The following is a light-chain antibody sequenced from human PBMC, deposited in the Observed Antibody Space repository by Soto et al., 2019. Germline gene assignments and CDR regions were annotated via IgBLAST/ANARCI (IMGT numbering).Light chain of an antibody. V-gene: IGKV1-5*03. CDR2: KAS. CDR3: QQYNTYWT. CDR1: QSISSW. Sequence: DIQMTQSPSTLPASIGDRVTITCRASQSISSWLAWYQQKTGKAPKLLHYKASILESGVPSRFSGSGSGTEFSLTVSSLQPEHFATYYGQQYNTYWTFAQGTKVEVE. J-gene: IGKJ1*01.